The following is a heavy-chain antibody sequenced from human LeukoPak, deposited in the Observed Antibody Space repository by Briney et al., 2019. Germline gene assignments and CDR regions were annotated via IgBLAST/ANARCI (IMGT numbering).Heavy chain of an antibody. Sequence: SETLSLTCTVSGGSISSYYWRWIRQPPGKGLEWIGYIYYSGSTNYNPSLKSRVTISVDTSKNQFSLKLSSVTAADTAVYYCARDYGSGSQPFDYWGQGTLVTVSS. CDR1: GGSISSYY. V-gene: IGHV4-59*01. J-gene: IGHJ4*02. D-gene: IGHD3-10*01. CDR3: ARDYGSGSQPFDY. CDR2: IYYSGST.